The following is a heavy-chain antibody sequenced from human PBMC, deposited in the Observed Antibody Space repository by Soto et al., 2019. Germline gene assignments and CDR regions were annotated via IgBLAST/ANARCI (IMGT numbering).Heavy chain of an antibody. Sequence: PSETLSLTCTVSGGSISSSSYYWGWIRQPPGKGLEWIGSIYYSGSTYYNPSLKSRVTISVDTSKNQFSLKLSSVTAADTAVYYCARHCFGGYDHAKAQEFDYWGQGTLVTVSS. J-gene: IGHJ4*02. D-gene: IGHD5-12*01. CDR3: ARHCFGGYDHAKAQEFDY. CDR2: IYYSGST. CDR1: GGSISSSSYY. V-gene: IGHV4-39*01.